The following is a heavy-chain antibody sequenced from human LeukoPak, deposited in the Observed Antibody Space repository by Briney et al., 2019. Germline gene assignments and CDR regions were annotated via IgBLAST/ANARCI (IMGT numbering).Heavy chain of an antibody. J-gene: IGHJ4*02. V-gene: IGHV3-74*01. D-gene: IGHD3-22*01. CDR2: INSDGSST. CDR1: GFTFSSYW. Sequence: PGGSLRLSCAASGFTFSSYWMHWVRQAPGKGLVWVSRINSDGSSTSYADSVKGRFTISRDNAKNTLYLQMNSLRAEDTAVYYCARAGRTWDYYDSSGYRYYFDYWGQGTLVTVSS. CDR3: ARAGRTWDYYDSSGYRYYFDY.